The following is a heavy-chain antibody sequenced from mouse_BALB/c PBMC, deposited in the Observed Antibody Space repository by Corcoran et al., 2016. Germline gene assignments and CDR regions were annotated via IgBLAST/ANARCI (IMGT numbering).Heavy chain of an antibody. D-gene: IGHD2-2*01. J-gene: IGHJ4*01. CDR2: IYWDDDK. CDR1: GFSLSTSGMG. V-gene: IGHV8-12*01. CDR3: ARRGNGYAMDY. Sequence: QVTLKESGPGILQPSQTLSLTCSFSGFSLSTSGMGVGWIRQPSGKGLEWLAHIYWDDDKRYNPSLKSRLTNSKDTSSNQVFLKITSVDTADTATYYCARRGNGYAMDYWGQGTSVTVSS.